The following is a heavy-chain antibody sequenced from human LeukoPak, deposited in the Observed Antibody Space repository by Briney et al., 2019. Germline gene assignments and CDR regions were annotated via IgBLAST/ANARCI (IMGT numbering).Heavy chain of an antibody. J-gene: IGHJ3*02. CDR2: ISYDGSNK. CDR3: ARDFTVDIVATGDFDI. CDR1: GFTFSSYA. D-gene: IGHD5-12*01. Sequence: GGSLRLSCAAPGFTFSSYAMHWVRQAPGKGLEWVAVISYDGSNKYYADSVKGRFTISRDNSKNTLYLQMNSLRAEDTAVYYCARDFTVDIVATGDFDIWGQGTMVTVSS. V-gene: IGHV3-30*04.